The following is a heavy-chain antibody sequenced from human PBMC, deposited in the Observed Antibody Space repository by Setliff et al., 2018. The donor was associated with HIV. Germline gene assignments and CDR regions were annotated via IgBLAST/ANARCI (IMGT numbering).Heavy chain of an antibody. J-gene: IGHJ6*03. Sequence: GASVKVSCKASGYTFTGYYMHWVRQAPGQGLEWMGRINPYSGDTNYAQKFQGRVTMTRDTSITTAYMELSRLRSDDTAVYYCARGSTAVNYYYYYMDVWGKGTRSPSP. CDR2: INPYSGDT. CDR3: ARGSTAVNYYYYYMDV. CDR1: GYTFTGYY. D-gene: IGHD2-2*01. V-gene: IGHV1-2*06.